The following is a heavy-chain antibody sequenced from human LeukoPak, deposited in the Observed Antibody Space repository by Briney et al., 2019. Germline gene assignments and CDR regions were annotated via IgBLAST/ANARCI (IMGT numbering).Heavy chain of an antibody. CDR2: INTDGNYI. CDR1: GFIFSNWW. CDR3: ATFGIDWSLSY. V-gene: IGHV3-74*01. Sequence: TGGSLRLSCAASGFIFSNWWMLWFRRPPGKGLESVAHINTDGNYIVYADSVKGRFTISRDNAKNTLYLQMNSLRPEDTGVYYCATFGIDWSLSYWGRGALVTVSS. D-gene: IGHD3-9*01. J-gene: IGHJ4*02.